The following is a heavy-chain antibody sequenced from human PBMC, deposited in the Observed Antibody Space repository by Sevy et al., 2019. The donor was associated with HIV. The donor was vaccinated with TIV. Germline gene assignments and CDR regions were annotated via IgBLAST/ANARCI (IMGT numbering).Heavy chain of an antibody. CDR2: IDWDDDK. Sequence: SGPTLVNPTQTLTLTCTFSGFSLSTSGMYVSWIRQPPGKALEWLALIDWDDDKYYSTSLKTRLTISKDTSKNQVVLTMTNMDPVDTATYYCARTSLVAATNDAFDIWGQGTMVTVSS. CDR3: ARTSLVAATNDAFDI. J-gene: IGHJ3*02. V-gene: IGHV2-70*01. CDR1: GFSLSTSGMY. D-gene: IGHD2-15*01.